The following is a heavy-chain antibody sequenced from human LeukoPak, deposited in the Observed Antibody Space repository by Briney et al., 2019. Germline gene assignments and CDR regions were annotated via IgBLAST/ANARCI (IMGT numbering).Heavy chain of an antibody. D-gene: IGHD3-3*01. CDR1: GVSISGDY. Sequence: SETPSLTCTVSGVSISGDYWSWIRQPPGKGLEWIGYISYSGSTNYNPSLKSRVTFSVDKSKSQFSLKLSSVTAADTAVYYCARDLGHGTIAWGQGTLVTVSS. V-gene: IGHV4-59*01. CDR3: ARDLGHGTIA. J-gene: IGHJ5*02. CDR2: ISYSGST.